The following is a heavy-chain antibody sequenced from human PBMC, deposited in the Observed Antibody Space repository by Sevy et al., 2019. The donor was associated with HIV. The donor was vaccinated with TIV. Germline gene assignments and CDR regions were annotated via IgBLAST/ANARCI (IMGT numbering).Heavy chain of an antibody. CDR3: AKEAPGYSYDSSGSFDY. Sequence: GGSLRLSCAASGLTFNTYAMSWVRQAPGKGLEWVSGISGSGRSTYYADSVKGRFTISRDNSKNTLYLQMNNLRAEDTAVYYCAKEAPGYSYDSSGSFDYWGQGTLVTVSS. CDR1: GLTFNTYA. J-gene: IGHJ4*02. V-gene: IGHV3-23*01. CDR2: ISGSGRST. D-gene: IGHD3-22*01.